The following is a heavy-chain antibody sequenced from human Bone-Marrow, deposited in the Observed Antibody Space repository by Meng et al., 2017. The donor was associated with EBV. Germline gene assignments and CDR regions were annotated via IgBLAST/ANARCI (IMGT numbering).Heavy chain of an antibody. J-gene: IGHJ4*02. CDR3: ASESGRGFTPDY. CDR1: GGTLRSDA. CDR2: LIPMVGAP. Sequence: QVQLLQAGAEVKKPGSSVKVPCRTSGGTLRSDAVSWVRQAPGQGLEWMGGLIPMVGAPHYAQKFQGRVTIIADESTSTHSMELNSLRSEDTAMYYCASESGRGFTPDYWGQGTLVTVSS. D-gene: IGHD3-10*01. V-gene: IGHV1-69*01.